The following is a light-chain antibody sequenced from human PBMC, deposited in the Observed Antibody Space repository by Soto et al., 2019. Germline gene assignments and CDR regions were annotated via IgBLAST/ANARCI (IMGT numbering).Light chain of an antibody. J-gene: IGKJ5*01. V-gene: IGKV4-1*01. CDR2: WAS. CDR3: QQHYSTPLA. CDR1: QSVLYSSNSKNY. Sequence: DIVMTHSPHSLAVSLGERATINCNSRQSVLYSSNSKNYLAWYQQKEGQPPKLLIYWASTRESGVPDRFSGSGYGTDFTLTISSLQAEDVAVYYCQQHYSTPLAFGQGTRLEIK.